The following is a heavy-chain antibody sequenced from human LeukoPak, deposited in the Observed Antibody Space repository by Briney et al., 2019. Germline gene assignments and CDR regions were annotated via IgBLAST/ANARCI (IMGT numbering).Heavy chain of an antibody. CDR3: ARDVGGDVDY. J-gene: IGHJ4*02. CDR1: GGSTSSSSYY. V-gene: IGHV4-39*02. D-gene: IGHD2-21*02. Sequence: PSETLSLTCTVSGGSTSSSSYYWGWIRQPPGKGLEWIGSIYYSGSTYYNPSLKSRVTISVDTSKNQFSLKLRSVTAADTAVYYCARDVGGDVDYWGQGTLVTVSS. CDR2: IYYSGST.